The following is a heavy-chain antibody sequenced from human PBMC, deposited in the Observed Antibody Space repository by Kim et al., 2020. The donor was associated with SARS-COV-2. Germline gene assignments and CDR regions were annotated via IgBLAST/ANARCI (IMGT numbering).Heavy chain of an antibody. Sequence: SETLSLTCGVYSGSFSGYYWSWIRQPPGKELEWIGDINHSGSTYYSPSLKSRVTISVDTSKNQFSLKLSSVTAADTAVYYCARGRCDRANCYNNFDSWGQGTLVTVSS. CDR2: INHSGST. D-gene: IGHD2-2*02. J-gene: IGHJ4*02. CDR1: SGSFSGYY. CDR3: ARGRCDRANCYNNFDS. V-gene: IGHV4-34*01.